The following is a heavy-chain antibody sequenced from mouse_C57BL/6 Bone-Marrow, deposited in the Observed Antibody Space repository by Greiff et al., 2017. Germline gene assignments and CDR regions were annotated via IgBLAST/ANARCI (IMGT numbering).Heavy chain of an antibody. Sequence: VQLKESGPGLVKPSQSLSLTCSVTGYSITSGYYWNWIRQLPGNKLEWMGYISYDGSNNYNPSLKNRIPITRDTSKNQFFLKLNSVTTEDTATYYCARENWDAFAYWGQGTLVTVSA. CDR3: ARENWDAFAY. J-gene: IGHJ3*01. V-gene: IGHV3-6*01. CDR2: ISYDGSN. CDR1: GYSITSGYY. D-gene: IGHD4-1*01.